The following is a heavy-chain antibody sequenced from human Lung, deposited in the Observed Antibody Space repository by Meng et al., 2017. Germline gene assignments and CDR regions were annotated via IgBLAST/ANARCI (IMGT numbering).Heavy chain of an antibody. CDR2: INHSGST. Sequence: GRLRKWGAGVLKPSQTLSPPCVVSGGSLSDYCWSWIRQPPGKGLEWIGEINHSGSTNYNPSLESRATISVDTSQNNLSLKLSSVTAADSAVYYCARGPTTMAHDFDYWGQGTLVTVSS. V-gene: IGHV4-34*01. CDR1: GGSLSDYC. J-gene: IGHJ4*02. CDR3: ARGPTTMAHDFDY. D-gene: IGHD4-11*01.